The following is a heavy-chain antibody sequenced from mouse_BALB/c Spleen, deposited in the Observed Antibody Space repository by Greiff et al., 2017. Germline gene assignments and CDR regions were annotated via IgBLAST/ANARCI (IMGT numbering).Heavy chain of an antibody. CDR2: ISYSGST. J-gene: IGHJ1*01. Sequence: EVKVEESGPGLVKPSQSLSLTCTVTGYSITSDYAWNWIRQFPGNKLEWMGYISYSGSTSYNPSLKSRISITRDTSKNQFFLQLNSVTTEDTATYYCARSVVPYWYFDVWGAGTTVTVSS. CDR3: ARSVVPYWYFDV. CDR1: GYSITSDYA. V-gene: IGHV3-2*02. D-gene: IGHD1-1*01.